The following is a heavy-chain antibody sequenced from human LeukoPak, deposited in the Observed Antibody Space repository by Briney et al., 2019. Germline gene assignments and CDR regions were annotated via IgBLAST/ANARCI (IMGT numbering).Heavy chain of an antibody. CDR2: IYYSGST. Sequence: PSETLSLTCTVSGGSISSYYWSWIRQPPGKGLEWIGYIYYSGSTNYNPSLKSRVTISVDTSKNQFSLKLSSVTAADTAVYYCARVAVAGTGFYYFDYWGQGTLVTVSS. D-gene: IGHD6-19*01. V-gene: IGHV4-59*01. J-gene: IGHJ4*02. CDR1: GGSISSYY. CDR3: ARVAVAGTGFYYFDY.